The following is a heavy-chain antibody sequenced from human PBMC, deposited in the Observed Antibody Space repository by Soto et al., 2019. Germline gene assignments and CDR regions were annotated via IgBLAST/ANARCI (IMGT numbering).Heavy chain of an antibody. Sequence: EVQLVESGGGLVQPGGSLRLSCAASGFTFSSYWMHWVRQAPGKGLAWVSRINSDGSSTSYADSVKGRFTISRDNAKTTLYLQMNSLRAEDTAVYYCARGSERFLEWLSNWFDPWGQGTLVTVSS. J-gene: IGHJ5*02. D-gene: IGHD3-3*01. V-gene: IGHV3-74*01. CDR2: INSDGSST. CDR3: ARGSERFLEWLSNWFDP. CDR1: GFTFSSYW.